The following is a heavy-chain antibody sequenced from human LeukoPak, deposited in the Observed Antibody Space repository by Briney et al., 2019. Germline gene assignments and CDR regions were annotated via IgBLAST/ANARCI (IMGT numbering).Heavy chain of an antibody. CDR1: GGSISNYY. V-gene: IGHV4-4*07. J-gene: IGHJ4*02. CDR3: ARGSSGWYSIAY. D-gene: IGHD6-19*01. Sequence: SETLSLTCAVSGGSISNYYWSWIRQPAGKGLEWIGRIYSSGSTNYNPSLQSRVTMSVDTSKNQFSLKLSSVTAADTAVYYCARGSSGWYSIAYCGQGTLVTVYS. CDR2: IYSSGST.